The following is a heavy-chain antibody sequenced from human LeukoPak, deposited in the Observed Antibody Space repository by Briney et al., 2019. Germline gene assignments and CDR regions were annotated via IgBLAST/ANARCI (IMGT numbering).Heavy chain of an antibody. CDR1: GGSITSRSYY. J-gene: IGHJ4*02. CDR3: ARYHNGYDDY. CDR2: IYYSGTT. Sequence: SETLSLTCSVSGGSITSRSYYWGWIRQPPGKGLEWIGSIYYSGTTYYSPSLKSRVTISLDTSKSQFSLILSSVTAADTAVYYCARYHNGYDDYWGQGTLVTVSS. D-gene: IGHD5-12*01. V-gene: IGHV4-39*07.